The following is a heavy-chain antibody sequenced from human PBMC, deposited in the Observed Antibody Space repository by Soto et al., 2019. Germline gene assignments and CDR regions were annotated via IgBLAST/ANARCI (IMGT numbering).Heavy chain of an antibody. J-gene: IGHJ4*02. V-gene: IGHV4-34*01. CDR1: GGSFSGYY. D-gene: IGHD6-13*01. Sequence: SETLSLTCAVSGGSFSGYYWSWIRQPPGKGLEWIGEINHSGSTNYNPSLKSRVTISVDTSKNQFSLKLSSVTAADTAVYYCASAGGIAAAGYFDYWGQGTLVTVSS. CDR2: INHSGST. CDR3: ASAGGIAAAGYFDY.